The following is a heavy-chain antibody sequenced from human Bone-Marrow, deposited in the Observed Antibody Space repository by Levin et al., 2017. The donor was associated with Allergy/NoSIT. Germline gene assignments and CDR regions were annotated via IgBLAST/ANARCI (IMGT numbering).Heavy chain of an antibody. CDR2: IWYDGTKI. Sequence: GESLKISCAASGFTFSNYGMHWVRQAPGKGLEWVALIWYDGTKIYYGDSVKGRFTISRDNSKNTLYLQMNSLRAEDTAVYSCARDLIPYDTLTGLEYWGQGTLVTVSS. V-gene: IGHV3-33*01. D-gene: IGHD3-9*01. J-gene: IGHJ4*02. CDR3: ARDLIPYDTLTGLEY. CDR1: GFTFSNYG.